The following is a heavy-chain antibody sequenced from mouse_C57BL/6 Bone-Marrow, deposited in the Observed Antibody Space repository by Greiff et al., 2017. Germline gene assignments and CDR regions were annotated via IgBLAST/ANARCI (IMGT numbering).Heavy chain of an antibody. CDR3: TPYSNYVGYYAMDY. D-gene: IGHD2-5*01. V-gene: IGHV14-4*01. CDR2: IDPENGDT. J-gene: IGHJ4*01. CDR1: GFNIKDDY. Sequence: VQLKESGAELVRPGASVKLSCTASGFNIKDDYMHWVKQRPEQGLEWIGWIDPENGDTEYASKFQGKATITADTSSNTAYLQLSSLPAEDTAVYYCTPYSNYVGYYAMDYWGQGTSVTVSS.